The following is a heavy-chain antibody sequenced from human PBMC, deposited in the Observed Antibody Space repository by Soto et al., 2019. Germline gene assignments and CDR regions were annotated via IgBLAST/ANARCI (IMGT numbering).Heavy chain of an antibody. J-gene: IGHJ3*02. Sequence: GGSLRLSCSASGFTFSSYAMHWVRQAPGKGLEYVSAISSNGGSTYYADSVKGRFTISRDNSKNTLYLQMSSLRAEDTAVYYCVKDLAYNTAMAYDAFDIWGQGTMVTVSS. CDR1: GFTFSSYA. V-gene: IGHV3-64D*08. CDR2: ISSNGGST. CDR3: VKDLAYNTAMAYDAFDI. D-gene: IGHD5-18*01.